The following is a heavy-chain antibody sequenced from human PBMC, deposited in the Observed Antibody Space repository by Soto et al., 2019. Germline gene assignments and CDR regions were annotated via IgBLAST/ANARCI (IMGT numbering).Heavy chain of an antibody. J-gene: IGHJ4*02. Sequence: GGSLRLSCAASGFTFSSYSMNWVRQAPGKGLEWVSSISSSSSYIYYADSVKGRFTISRDNAKNSLYLQMNSLRAKDTAVYYCARELPEMVRGVTAPIQWGQGALVTVSS. CDR2: ISSSSSYI. CDR3: ARELPEMVRGVTAPIQ. V-gene: IGHV3-21*01. D-gene: IGHD3-10*01. CDR1: GFTFSSYS.